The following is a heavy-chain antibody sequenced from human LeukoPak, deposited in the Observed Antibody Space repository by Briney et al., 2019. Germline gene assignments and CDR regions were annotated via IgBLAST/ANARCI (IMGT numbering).Heavy chain of an antibody. Sequence: GESLRLSCAASGFTFSSYWMSWVRQAPGKGLEWVANIKQDGSEKYYVDSVKGRFTISRDNAKNSLYLQMNSLRAEDTAVYYCARDPMKVVPAADYGMDVWGQGTTVTVSS. CDR3: ARDPMKVVPAADYGMDV. J-gene: IGHJ6*02. D-gene: IGHD2-2*01. CDR1: GFTFSSYW. V-gene: IGHV3-7*01. CDR2: IKQDGSEK.